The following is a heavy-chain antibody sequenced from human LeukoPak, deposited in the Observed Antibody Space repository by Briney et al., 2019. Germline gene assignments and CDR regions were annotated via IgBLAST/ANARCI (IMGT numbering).Heavy chain of an antibody. Sequence: PGGSLRLSCAAAGLTFSDYWMTWVRQAPGKGLECVANIKKDGSAKYYVDSVQGRFTISRDNAKNSLYLQMNSLRAEDTAIYYCVRQYNSSWLQFFDYWGQGTLVTVSS. V-gene: IGHV3-7*04. D-gene: IGHD6-13*01. CDR3: VRQYNSSWLQFFDY. J-gene: IGHJ4*02. CDR2: IKKDGSAK. CDR1: GLTFSDYW.